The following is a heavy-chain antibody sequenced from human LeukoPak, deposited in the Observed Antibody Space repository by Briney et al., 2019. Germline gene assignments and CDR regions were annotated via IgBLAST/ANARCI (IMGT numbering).Heavy chain of an antibody. CDR1: GYTFTSYA. Sequence: ASVKVSCKASGYTFTSYAMHWVRQAPGQRLDWMGWINAGNGNTRYSQKFQGRVTITRDTSASTAYMELSSLRSEDTAEYYCARDDDGEYCSSTSCTEGFDPWGQGTLVTVSS. V-gene: IGHV1-3*01. J-gene: IGHJ5*02. CDR2: INAGNGNT. D-gene: IGHD2-2*01. CDR3: ARDDDGEYCSSTSCTEGFDP.